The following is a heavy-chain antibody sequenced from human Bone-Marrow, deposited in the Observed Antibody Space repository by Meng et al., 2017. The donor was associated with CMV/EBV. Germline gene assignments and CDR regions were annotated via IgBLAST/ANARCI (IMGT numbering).Heavy chain of an antibody. CDR2: IRHDGSGT. CDR3: TRARTNWYMDY. D-gene: IGHD1-1*01. J-gene: IGHJ4*02. V-gene: IGHV3-21*06. Sequence: LSCAASGFTFRSYSMNWVRQAPGKGLEWVSSIRHDGSGTYYGDSVRGRFTISRDNANSLYLQMNSLRAEDTAVYYCTRARTNWYMDYWGQGTLVTVSS. CDR1: GFTFRSYS.